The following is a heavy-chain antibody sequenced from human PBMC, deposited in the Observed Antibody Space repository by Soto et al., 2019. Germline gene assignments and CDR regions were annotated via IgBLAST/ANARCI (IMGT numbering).Heavy chain of an antibody. J-gene: IGHJ6*02. CDR3: ARSYSDYGMDV. V-gene: IGHV4-31*03. D-gene: IGHD1-26*01. CDR1: GDSISSGGYY. Sequence: QVQLQESGPGLVKPSQTLSLTCTVSGDSISSGGYYWSWNRQHPGKGLEWIGYISYSGSTYYNPSLKSRFTISIDPSKSHFSLRLRSVTAADAAVYYCARSYSDYGMDVWGQGTTVTVSS. CDR2: ISYSGST.